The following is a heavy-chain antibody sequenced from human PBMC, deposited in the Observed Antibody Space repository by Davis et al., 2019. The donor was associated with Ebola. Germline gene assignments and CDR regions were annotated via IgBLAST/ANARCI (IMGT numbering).Heavy chain of an antibody. Sequence: GESLKISCAASGFTVSSNYMSWVRQAPGKGLEWVATFSSDGANTYYADSVKGRVTISRDNSKNTLYLQMNSLRVEDTAMYYCAKGGYQLLHDYWGQGTLVTVSS. D-gene: IGHD4-11*01. CDR1: GFTVSSNY. V-gene: IGHV3-23*01. J-gene: IGHJ4*02. CDR3: AKGGYQLLHDY. CDR2: FSSDGANT.